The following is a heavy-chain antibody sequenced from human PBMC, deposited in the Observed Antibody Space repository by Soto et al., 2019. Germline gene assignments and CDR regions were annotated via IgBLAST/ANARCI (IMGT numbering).Heavy chain of an antibody. J-gene: IGHJ3*02. CDR2: IIPMLAIT. CDR1: GGTFNVYT. V-gene: IGHV1-69*02. Sequence: QVQLVQSGAEVKKPGSSVKVSCKASGGTFNVYTIIWVRQAPGQGLEWMGRIIPMLAITNYAQRFQGRVTLTAATSTTTAYMELSSLTSADPAVYYCALGSWSGETFASWGQGTLVTVSS. D-gene: IGHD6-13*01. CDR3: ALGSWSGETFAS.